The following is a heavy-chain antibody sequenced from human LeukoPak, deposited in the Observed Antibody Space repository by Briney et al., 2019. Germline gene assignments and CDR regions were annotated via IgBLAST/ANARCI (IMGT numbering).Heavy chain of an antibody. Sequence: GGSLRLSRAASGFTVSSNYMSWVRQAPGKGLEWVSVIYSGGSTYYADSVTGRFTISRDNSKNTLYLQMNSLRAEDTAVYYCARSVGAAAPFDYWGQGTLVTVSS. J-gene: IGHJ4*02. CDR2: IYSGGST. CDR3: ARSVGAAAPFDY. V-gene: IGHV3-53*01. D-gene: IGHD2-15*01. CDR1: GFTVSSNY.